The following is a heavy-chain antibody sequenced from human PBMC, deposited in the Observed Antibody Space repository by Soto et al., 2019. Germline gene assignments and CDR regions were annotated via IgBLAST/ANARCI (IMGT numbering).Heavy chain of an antibody. D-gene: IGHD6-6*01. J-gene: IGHJ5*02. V-gene: IGHV3-33*06. CDR2: IWCDGSNK. CDR1: GFTFSSYG. CDR3: AKDRGSIAALNWFDP. Sequence: PGGSLRLSCAASGFTFSSYGMHWVRQAPGKGLEWVAVIWCDGSNKFYADSVKGRFTISRDNSKNTLYLQMNSLRGVDTAVYYCAKDRGSIAALNWFDPLGQLTLVTVSS.